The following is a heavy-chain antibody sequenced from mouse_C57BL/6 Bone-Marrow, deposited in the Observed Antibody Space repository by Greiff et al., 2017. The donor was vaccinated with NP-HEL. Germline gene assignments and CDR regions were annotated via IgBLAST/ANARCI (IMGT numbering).Heavy chain of an antibody. CDR1: GYTFTSYW. J-gene: IGHJ1*03. CDR2: IFPGSGST. V-gene: IGHV1-55*01. D-gene: IGHD4-1*01. Sequence: QVQLQQPGAELVKPGASVKMSCKASGYTFTSYWITWVKQRPGQGLEWIGDIFPGSGSTNYNEKFKSKATLTVAPSSSAAYMQLSSLTSEDSAVYYCARDLGHWYFDVWGTGTTVTVSA. CDR3: ARDLGHWYFDV.